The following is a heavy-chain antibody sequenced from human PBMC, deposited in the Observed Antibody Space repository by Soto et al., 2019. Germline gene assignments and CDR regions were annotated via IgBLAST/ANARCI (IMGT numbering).Heavy chain of an antibody. CDR2: ISAYNGNT. CDR1: GYSFTSYG. CDR3: ARWPAGTNWFDP. J-gene: IGHJ5*02. Sequence: ASVKVSCKASGYSFTSYGISWVRQAPGQGLEWMGWISAYNGNTNYAQKLQGRVTMTTDTSTSTAYMELRSLRSDDTAVYYCARWPAGTNWFDPWGQGTLVTVSS. V-gene: IGHV1-18*01. D-gene: IGHD6-13*01.